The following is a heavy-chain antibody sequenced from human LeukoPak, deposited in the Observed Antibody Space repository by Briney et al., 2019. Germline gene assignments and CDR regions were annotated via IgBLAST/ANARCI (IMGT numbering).Heavy chain of an antibody. D-gene: IGHD2-15*01. CDR2: INPNTGDT. CDR1: GYTFTAYY. V-gene: IGHV1-2*02. CDR3: ASYPRYVSTPPFDY. Sequence: ASVKVSCKASGYTFTAYYMHWVRQAPGQGPEWMGWINPNTGDTKYAQKFQGRVTMTRDTTISTADLELSRLTSDDTAAYYCASYPRYVSTPPFDYWGQGTLVTVSS. J-gene: IGHJ4*02.